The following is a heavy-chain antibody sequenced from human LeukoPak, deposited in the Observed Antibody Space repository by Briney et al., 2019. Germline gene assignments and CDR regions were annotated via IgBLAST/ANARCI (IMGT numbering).Heavy chain of an antibody. D-gene: IGHD3-9*01. CDR1: GGSFSGYY. CDR3: ARAASFDFLSLRPSPRKFDS. J-gene: IGHJ4*02. CDR2: INHSGST. V-gene: IGHV4-34*01. Sequence: SEALSLTCAVYGGSFSGYYWSWIRQPPGKGLEWIGEINHSGSTNYNPSLKSRVTISVDMSKNQFSLKVTSVTAADTAVYYCARAASFDFLSLRPSPRKFDSWGQGTLVTVSS.